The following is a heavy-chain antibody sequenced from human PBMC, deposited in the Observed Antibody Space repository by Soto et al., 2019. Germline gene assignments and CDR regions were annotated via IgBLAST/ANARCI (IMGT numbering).Heavy chain of an antibody. D-gene: IGHD3-3*01. Sequence: QVQLQQWGAGLLKPSETLSLTCAVYGGSFCGYYWSWIRQPPGKGLEWIGEINHSGSTNYNPSLKSRVTISVDTSKNQFSLKLSSVTAADTAVYYCARGRFLGFWGQGTLVTVSS. V-gene: IGHV4-34*01. CDR2: INHSGST. CDR1: GGSFCGYY. CDR3: ARGRFLGF. J-gene: IGHJ4*02.